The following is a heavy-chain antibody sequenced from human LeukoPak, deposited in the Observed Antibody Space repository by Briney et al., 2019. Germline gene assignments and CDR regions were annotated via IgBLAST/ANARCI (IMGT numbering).Heavy chain of an antibody. V-gene: IGHV4-39*01. CDR3: ARLLIASPSHYYYKDV. CDR2: IYYSGST. Sequence: SETLSLTCTVSGGSISSSSYYWGWIRQPPGKGLEWIGSIYYSGSTYYNSSLKSRVTISVDTSKNQFSLKLSSVTAADTAVYYCARLLIASPSHYYYKDVWGKGTTVIVSS. D-gene: IGHD3-16*01. CDR1: GGSISSSSYY. J-gene: IGHJ6*04.